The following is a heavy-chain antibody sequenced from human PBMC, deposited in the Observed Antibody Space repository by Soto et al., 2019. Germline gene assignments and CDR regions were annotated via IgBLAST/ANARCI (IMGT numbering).Heavy chain of an antibody. CDR2: IIPILGIA. Sequence: QVQLVQSGAEVKKPGSSVKVSCKASGGTFSSYTISWVRQAPGQGLEWMGRIIPILGIANYAQKFQGRVXIXAXXSTSTAYMELSSLRSEDTAVYYCARDSLGTNWFDPWGQGTLVTVSS. CDR3: ARDSLGTNWFDP. V-gene: IGHV1-69*08. J-gene: IGHJ5*02. CDR1: GGTFSSYT.